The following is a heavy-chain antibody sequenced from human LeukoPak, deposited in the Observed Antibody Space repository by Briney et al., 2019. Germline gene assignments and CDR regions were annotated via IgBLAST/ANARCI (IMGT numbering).Heavy chain of an antibody. CDR1: GGSISTYH. CDR3: ARRDGGAAFDI. CDR2: IYYSGST. Sequence: SETLSLTCTVSGGSISTYHWSWIPQPPGKGLEWFGYIYYSGSTNSNPSLKSRVTISVDPSKTQFSLKLTSVPAADTAVYYCARRDGGAAFDIWGQGTMVTVSS. J-gene: IGHJ3*02. D-gene: IGHD4-23*01. V-gene: IGHV4-59*08.